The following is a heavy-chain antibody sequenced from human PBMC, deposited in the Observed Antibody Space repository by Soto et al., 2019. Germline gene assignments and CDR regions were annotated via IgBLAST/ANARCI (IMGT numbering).Heavy chain of an antibody. D-gene: IGHD4-17*01. CDR3: ARHSDYGDYAFDY. Sequence: LLPLSHTCTVSGGCISSSSYYWGRNRQPPGKGLEWIGSIYYSGSTYYNPSLKSRVTISVDTSKNQFSLKLSSVTAADTAVYYCARHSDYGDYAFDYWGQGTLVTVS. CDR2: IYYSGST. CDR1: GGCISSSSYY. J-gene: IGHJ4*02. V-gene: IGHV4-39*01.